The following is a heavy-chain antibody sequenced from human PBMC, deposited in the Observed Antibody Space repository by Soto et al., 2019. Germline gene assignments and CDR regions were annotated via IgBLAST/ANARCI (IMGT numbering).Heavy chain of an antibody. V-gene: IGHV5-51*01. Sequence: PGESLKISCKGSGYSFTSYWIGWVRQMPGKGLEWMGIFYPGDSDTRYSPSFHGQVTLSADKSISTAYLQWSSPKASDTAMYYCARQAYVRGSYRPYCYDYWGEGTRVTVSS. CDR1: GYSFTSYW. CDR2: FYPGDSDT. D-gene: IGHD3-16*02. J-gene: IGHJ4*02. CDR3: ARQAYVRGSYRPYCYDY.